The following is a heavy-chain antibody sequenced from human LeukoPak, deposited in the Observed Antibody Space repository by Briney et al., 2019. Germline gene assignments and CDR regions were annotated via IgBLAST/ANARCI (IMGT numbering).Heavy chain of an antibody. CDR1: GFTFSGHW. CDR3: TRDRSRAEDD. Sequence: GGALRLSCAAAGFTFSGHWMSWVRQAPGKGLEWVANINQGGSDKYYVDSVKGRFTISRDNANNLLYLQMNSLRGEDTAVYYCTRDRSRAEDDWGQGTLVTVSS. J-gene: IGHJ4*02. D-gene: IGHD1-14*01. V-gene: IGHV3-7*01. CDR2: INQGGSDK.